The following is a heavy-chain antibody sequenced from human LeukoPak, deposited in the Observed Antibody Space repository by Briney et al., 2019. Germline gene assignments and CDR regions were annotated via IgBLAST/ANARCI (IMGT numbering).Heavy chain of an antibody. CDR3: AKGHRLCTSGNCNSQVDY. CDR2: ISGSGTGT. Sequence: GGSLRLSCAASGFTFSSYAMSWVRQAPGKGLVWISTISGSGTGTYYAESVKGRFTISRDNSKNTLYLQMNSLRAEDTAAYYCAKGHRLCTSGNCNSQVDYWGHGTLVIVSS. V-gene: IGHV3-23*01. J-gene: IGHJ4*01. D-gene: IGHD2-15*01. CDR1: GFTFSSYA.